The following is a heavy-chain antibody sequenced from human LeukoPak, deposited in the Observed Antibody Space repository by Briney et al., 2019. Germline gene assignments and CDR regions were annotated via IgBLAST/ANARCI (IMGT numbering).Heavy chain of an antibody. V-gene: IGHV3-11*01. D-gene: IGHD3-22*01. J-gene: IGHJ4*02. CDR1: GFTFSDYY. CDR2: ISSSGSTI. Sequence: GGSLRLSCAASGFTFSDYYMSWIRQAPGKGLEWVSYISSSGSTIYYADSVKGRFTISRDNAKNSLYLQMNSLRADDTAVYYCARSRSYYDSSGSLYFDYWGQGTLVTVSS. CDR3: ARSRSYYDSSGSLYFDY.